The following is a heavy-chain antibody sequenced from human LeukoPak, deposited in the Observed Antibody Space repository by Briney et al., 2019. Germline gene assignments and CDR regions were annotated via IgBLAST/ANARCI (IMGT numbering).Heavy chain of an antibody. V-gene: IGHV4-59*01. J-gene: IGHJ6*02. CDR1: GGSISSYY. CDR3: ARGSGRGMDV. Sequence: PSQTLSLTCTVSGGSISSYYWSWIRQPPGKGLEWIGYIYYSGSTNYNPSLKSRVTISVDTSKNQFSLKLSSVTAADTAAYYCARGSGRGMDVWGQGTTVTVSS. CDR2: IYYSGST. D-gene: IGHD1-26*01.